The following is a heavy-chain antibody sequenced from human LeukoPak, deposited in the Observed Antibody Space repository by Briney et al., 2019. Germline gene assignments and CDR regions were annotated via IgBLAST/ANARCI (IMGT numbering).Heavy chain of an antibody. D-gene: IGHD3-10*01. CDR1: GGSISSSSYY. Sequence: SETLSLTCPVSGGSISSSSYYWGWIRQPPGKGLEWIGSIYYSGSTYYNPSLKSRVTISVDTSKKQFSLKLSSVTAADTAVYYCTRETPYGSGSYPFDYWGQGILVTVSS. J-gene: IGHJ4*02. CDR2: IYYSGST. CDR3: TRETPYGSGSYPFDY. V-gene: IGHV4-39*07.